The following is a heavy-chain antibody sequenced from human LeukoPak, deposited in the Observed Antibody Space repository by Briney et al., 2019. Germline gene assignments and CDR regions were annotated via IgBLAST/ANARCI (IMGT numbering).Heavy chain of an antibody. D-gene: IGHD1-26*01. J-gene: IGHJ4*02. CDR1: GYTFTSYD. V-gene: IGHV1-8*03. CDR2: MNPNSGNT. Sequence: ASVKVSCKASGYTFTSYDINWVRQATGQGLEWMGWMNPNSGNTGYAQKFQGRVTITRNTSISTAYMELSSLRSEDTAVYYCAGGGAVGATTILESVLFDYWGQGTLVTVSS. CDR3: AGGGAVGATTILESVLFDY.